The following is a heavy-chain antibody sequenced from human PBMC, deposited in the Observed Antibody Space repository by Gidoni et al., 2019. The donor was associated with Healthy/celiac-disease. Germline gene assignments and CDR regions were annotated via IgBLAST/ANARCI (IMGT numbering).Heavy chain of an antibody. J-gene: IGHJ5*02. V-gene: IGHV4-61*02. CDR3: AREVDDYVWGSYLQYNWFDP. D-gene: IGHD3-16*02. CDR1: GGSISSGSYY. Sequence: QVQLQESGPGLVKPSQTLSLTCTVSGGSISSGSYYWSWIRQPAGKGLEWIGRIYTSGSTNYNPSLKSRVTISVDTSKNQFSLKLSSVTAADTAVYYCAREVDDYVWGSYLQYNWFDPWGQGTLVTVSS. CDR2: IYTSGST.